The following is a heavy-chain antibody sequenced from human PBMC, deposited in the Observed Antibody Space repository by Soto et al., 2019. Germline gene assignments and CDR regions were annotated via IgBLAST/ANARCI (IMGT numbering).Heavy chain of an antibody. D-gene: IGHD3-3*01. CDR2: ISYDGSNK. J-gene: IGHJ4*02. V-gene: IGHV3-30*18. Sequence: GGSLRLSCAASGFTFSSYGMHWVRQAPGKGLEWVAVISYDGSNKYYADSVKGRFTISRDNSKNTLYLQMNSLRAEDTAVYYCAKDLDGYFDYWGQGTLVTVSS. CDR1: GFTFSSYG. CDR3: AKDLDGYFDY.